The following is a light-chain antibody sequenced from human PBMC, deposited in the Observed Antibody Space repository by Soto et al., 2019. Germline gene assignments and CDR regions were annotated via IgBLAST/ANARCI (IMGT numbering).Light chain of an antibody. CDR3: AAWDDSLNGHV. V-gene: IGLV1-44*01. J-gene: IGLJ1*01. CDR1: SSNIGSNT. CDR2: SNN. Sequence: QSVLTQPPSASGTPGQRVTMSWSGSSSNIGSNTVNWYQQLPGTAPKLLIYSNNQRPSGVPDRFSGSKSGTSASLAISGLQSEDEADYYCAAWDDSLNGHVFGTGTKVTVL.